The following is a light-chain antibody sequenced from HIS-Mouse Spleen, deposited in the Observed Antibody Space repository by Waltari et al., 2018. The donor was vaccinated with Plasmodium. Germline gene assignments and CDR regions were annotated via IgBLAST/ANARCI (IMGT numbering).Light chain of an antibody. V-gene: IGLV3-10*01. CDR2: EDS. J-gene: IGLJ3*02. CDR3: YSTDSSGNHRV. Sequence: SYELTQPPSVSVSPGQKARINCSGDALQKQNTYWYQQKSGQAPVLVIYEDSKRPSGIPERFSGSSSGTMATLTISGAQVEDEADYYCYSTDSSGNHRVFGGGTKLTVL. CDR1: ALQKQN.